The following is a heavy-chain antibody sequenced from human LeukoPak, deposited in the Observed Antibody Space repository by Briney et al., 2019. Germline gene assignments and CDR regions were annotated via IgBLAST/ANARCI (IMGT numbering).Heavy chain of an antibody. CDR1: GGSISSSSYY. V-gene: IGHV4-39*01. Sequence: PSETLSLTCTVSGGSISSSSYYWGWIRQPPGKGLEWIGSIYYSGSTYYNPSLKSRVTISVDTSKNQFSLKLGSVTAADTAVYYCARSRFRYSYATSYYFDYWGQGTLVTVSS. D-gene: IGHD5-18*01. CDR3: ARSRFRYSYATSYYFDY. J-gene: IGHJ4*02. CDR2: IYYSGST.